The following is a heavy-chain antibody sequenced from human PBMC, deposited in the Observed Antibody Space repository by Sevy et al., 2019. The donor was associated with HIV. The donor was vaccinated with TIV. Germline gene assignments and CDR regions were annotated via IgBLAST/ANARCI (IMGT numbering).Heavy chain of an antibody. CDR1: GFTFSSYA. CDR3: ARVFGSSFLTPYFDY. J-gene: IGHJ4*02. D-gene: IGHD6-6*01. CDR2: ISYDGSNK. V-gene: IGHV3-30*04. Sequence: GGSLRLSCAASGFTFSSYAMHWVRQAPGKGLEWVAVISYDGSNKYYAHSVKGRFTISRDNSKNTLYLQMNSLRAEDTAVYYCARVFGSSFLTPYFDYWGQGTLVTVSS.